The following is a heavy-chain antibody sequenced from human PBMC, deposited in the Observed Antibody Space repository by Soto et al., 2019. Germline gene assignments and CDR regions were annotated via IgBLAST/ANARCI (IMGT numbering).Heavy chain of an antibody. Sequence: EVQLVESGGGRVKPGGSMRLSSAASGFTFSIYTMNWVRQAPGKGLEWVSSISSSGNYISYADSVKGRFIISRDNAKNSLYLQMSSLSDDDTAVYYCARDRYGDNAFDYWGQGTLVTVSS. CDR2: ISSSGNYI. J-gene: IGHJ4*02. D-gene: IGHD4-17*01. CDR3: ARDRYGDNAFDY. CDR1: GFTFSIYT. V-gene: IGHV3-21*01.